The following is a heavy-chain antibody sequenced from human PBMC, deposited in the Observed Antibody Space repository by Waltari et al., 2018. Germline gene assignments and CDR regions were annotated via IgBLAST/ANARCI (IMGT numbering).Heavy chain of an antibody. J-gene: IGHJ6*02. CDR3: ARQEGGWLRLFSSFPYYGMDV. CDR2: IYHSGST. Sequence: QVQLQESGPGLVKPSETLSLTCAVSGYSISSGYYWGWSRQPPGKGLEWIGSIYHSGSTYYNPSLKSRVTISVDTSKNQFSLKLSSVTAADTAVYYCARQEGGWLRLFSSFPYYGMDVWGQGTTVTVSS. V-gene: IGHV4-38-2*01. CDR1: GYSISSGYY. D-gene: IGHD5-12*01.